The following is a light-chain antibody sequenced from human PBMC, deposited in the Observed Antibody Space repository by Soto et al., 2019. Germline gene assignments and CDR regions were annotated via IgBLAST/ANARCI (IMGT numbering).Light chain of an antibody. CDR2: DVS. V-gene: IGLV2-14*01. J-gene: IGLJ1*01. CDR1: SSDVGGYNY. Sequence: QSALTQPASVSGSPGQSIAISCTGTSSDVGGYNYVSWYQQHPGKAPKLMIYDVSNRPSGVSNRFSGSTSGNTASLTISGLRAEDEADYYCSSYTSSSTYVFGTGTKLTVL. CDR3: SSYTSSSTYV.